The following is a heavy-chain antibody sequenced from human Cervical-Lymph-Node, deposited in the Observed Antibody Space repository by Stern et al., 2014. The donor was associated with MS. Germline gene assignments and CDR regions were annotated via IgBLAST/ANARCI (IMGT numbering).Heavy chain of an antibody. CDR1: GYTFTSYW. D-gene: IGHD6-13*01. J-gene: IGHJ4*02. Sequence: EVQLVESGAEVRKPGESLKISCQGSGYTFTSYWIAWVRQMPGKGLEWMGIIYPADSNTSYNPSFKDLVTLSVDKSVSTAYLQWSSLKASDTAIYYCARLGATAVGTGGDYFDYWGQGSLVTVSS. CDR2: IYPADSNT. CDR3: ARLGATAVGTGGDYFDY. V-gene: IGHV5-51*01.